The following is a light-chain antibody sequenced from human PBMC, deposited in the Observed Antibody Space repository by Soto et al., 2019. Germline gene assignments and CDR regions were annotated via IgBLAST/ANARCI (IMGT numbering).Light chain of an antibody. J-gene: IGLJ1*01. Sequence: QSALTQPASVSGSPGQSITISCTGTTSDFGFYNYVSWYQHHPGKAPKLLIYEVTNRHSGVSNRFSGSKSGNTASLTISGLQAEDEADYYCSSYTSSTDYVFGTETKVTVL. CDR2: EVT. V-gene: IGLV2-14*01. CDR1: TSDFGFYNY. CDR3: SSYTSSTDYV.